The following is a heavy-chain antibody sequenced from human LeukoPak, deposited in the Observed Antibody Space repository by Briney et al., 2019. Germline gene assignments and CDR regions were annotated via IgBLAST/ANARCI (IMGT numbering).Heavy chain of an antibody. J-gene: IGHJ6*02. CDR3: ARDRHYGSGMANYYYYYGMDV. V-gene: IGHV1-69*04. CDR1: GGTFSSYA. Sequence: SVKVSCKASGGTFSSYAISWVRQAPGQGLEWMGRIIPILGIANYAQKFQGRVTITADKSTSTAYMELSSLRSEDTAVYYCARDRHYGSGMANYYYYYGMDVWGQGTTVSVSS. CDR2: IIPILGIA. D-gene: IGHD3-10*01.